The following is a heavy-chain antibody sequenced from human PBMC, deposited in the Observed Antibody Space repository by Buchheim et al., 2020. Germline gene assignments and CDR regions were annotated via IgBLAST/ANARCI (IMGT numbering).Heavy chain of an antibody. Sequence: QVQLQQWGAGLLKPSETLSLTCAVYGGSFSGYYWSWIRQPPGKGLEWIGEINHSGSTNYNPSLRRRVTISVDTSKNQFSLKLSSVTAADTAVYYCARGSRGIVVVVAATLFDYWGQGTL. D-gene: IGHD2-15*01. J-gene: IGHJ4*02. CDR3: ARGSRGIVVVVAATLFDY. CDR2: INHSGST. V-gene: IGHV4-34*01. CDR1: GGSFSGYY.